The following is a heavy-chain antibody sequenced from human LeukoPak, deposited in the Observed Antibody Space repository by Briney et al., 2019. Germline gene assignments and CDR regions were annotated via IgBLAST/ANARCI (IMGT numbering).Heavy chain of an antibody. V-gene: IGHV3-30*18. CDR3: AKDISSGSAHYVFDY. CDR2: ISYDGSNK. D-gene: IGHD3-10*01. CDR1: GFTFRSYA. Sequence: GGSLRLSCAASGFTFRSYAMHWVRQAPGKGLEWVAVISYDGSNKYYADSVKGRFTISRDNSKNTMFLQMNSLRAEDTAVYYCAKDISSGSAHYVFDYWGQGTLVTVSS. J-gene: IGHJ4*02.